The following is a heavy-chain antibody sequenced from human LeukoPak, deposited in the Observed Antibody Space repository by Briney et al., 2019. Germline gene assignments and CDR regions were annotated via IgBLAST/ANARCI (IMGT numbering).Heavy chain of an antibody. V-gene: IGHV3-21*01. Sequence: PGGSLRLSCAASGFTFSSYSMNWVRQAPGKGLEWVSSISSSSSYIYYADSVKGRFTISRDNAKNSLYLQMNSLRAEDTAVYYCARGDVVVVVAADYDAFDIWGQGTMVTVSS. CDR1: GFTFSSYS. D-gene: IGHD2-15*01. CDR2: ISSSSSYI. CDR3: ARGDVVVVVAADYDAFDI. J-gene: IGHJ3*02.